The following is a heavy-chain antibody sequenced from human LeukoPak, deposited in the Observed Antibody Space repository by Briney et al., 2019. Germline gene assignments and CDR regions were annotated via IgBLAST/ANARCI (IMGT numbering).Heavy chain of an antibody. Sequence: GGSLRLSCAASGFTFSSYEMNWVRQAPGKGLEWVSYISSSGSTIYYADSVKGRFTISRDNAKNSLYLQINSLRAEDTAVYYCARDSCYCSSTSCYSYFDYWGQGTLVTVSS. D-gene: IGHD2-2*02. CDR2: ISSSGSTI. J-gene: IGHJ4*02. V-gene: IGHV3-48*03. CDR3: ARDSCYCSSTSCYSYFDY. CDR1: GFTFSSYE.